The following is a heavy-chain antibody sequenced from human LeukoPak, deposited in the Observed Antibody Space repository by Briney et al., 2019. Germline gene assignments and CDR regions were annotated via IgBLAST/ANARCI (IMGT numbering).Heavy chain of an antibody. V-gene: IGHV4-31*03. CDR2: ICDKGTT. J-gene: IGHJ6*03. CDR1: GGSTSSGGYC. Sequence: SQTLSLTCTVSGGSTSSGGYCWTWIRQHPEKGLEWIGYICDKGTTYYNPSLESRVTISEDPSNNEFSLRVSSVSAADTAVYYCARSAGIHYYYYYMDVWGRGTTVIVSS. D-gene: IGHD6-13*01. CDR3: ARSAGIHYYYYYMDV.